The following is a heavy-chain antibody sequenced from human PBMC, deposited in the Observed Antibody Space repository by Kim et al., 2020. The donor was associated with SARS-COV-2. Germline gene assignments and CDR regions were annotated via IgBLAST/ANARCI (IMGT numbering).Heavy chain of an antibody. J-gene: IGHJ6*02. D-gene: IGHD6-13*01. CDR1: GFTFSDYY. V-gene: IGHV3-11*04. CDR2: ISSSGSTT. Sequence: GGSLRLSCAASGFTFSDYYMSWIRQAPGKGLAWVSYISSSGSTTYYADSVKGRFTISRDNAKNSLYLQMNSLRAEDTAVYYCASGYSSSWYGEYYYGMDVWGQGTTVTVSS. CDR3: ASGYSSSWYGEYYYGMDV.